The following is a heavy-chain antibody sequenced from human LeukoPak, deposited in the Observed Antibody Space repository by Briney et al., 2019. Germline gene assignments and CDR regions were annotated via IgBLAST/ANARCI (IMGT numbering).Heavy chain of an antibody. CDR3: ARGPGYYDSSGYRY. CDR1: GGSFSGYY. D-gene: IGHD3-22*01. V-gene: IGHV4-34*01. Sequence: SETLSLTCAVYGGSFSGYYWSWIRQPPGKGLEWIGEINHSGSTNYNPSLKSRVTISVGTSKNQFSLKLSSVTAADTAVYYCARGPGYYDSSGYRYWGQGTLVTVSS. CDR2: INHSGST. J-gene: IGHJ4*02.